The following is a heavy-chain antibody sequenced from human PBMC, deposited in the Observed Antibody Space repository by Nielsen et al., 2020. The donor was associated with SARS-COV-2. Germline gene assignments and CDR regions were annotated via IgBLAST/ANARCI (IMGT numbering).Heavy chain of an antibody. CDR2: IYYSGST. CDR3: ARVIYSSSPNWFDP. D-gene: IGHD6-6*01. J-gene: IGHJ5*02. V-gene: IGHV4-59*13. Sequence: ETLSLTCTVSGGSISSYYWSWIRQPPGKGLEWIGYIYYSGSTNYNPSLKSRVTISVDTSKNQFSLKLSSVTAADTAVYYCARVIYSSSPNWFDPWGQGTLVTVSS. CDR1: GGSISSYY.